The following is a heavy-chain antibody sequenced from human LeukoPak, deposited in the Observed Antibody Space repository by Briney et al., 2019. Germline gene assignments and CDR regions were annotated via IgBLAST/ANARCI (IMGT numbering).Heavy chain of an antibody. CDR3: ARCGGGNPRWFDP. D-gene: IGHD4-23*01. V-gene: IGHV3-21*01. CDR1: GFTFNGYS. CDR2: ITSSSRYI. Sequence: GGSLRLSCAASGFTFNGYSMNWVRQAPGKGLEWVSSITSSSRYIYYSDSVKGRFTISRDNAKDSMYLQMNSLRAEDTAVYYCARCGGGNPRWFDPWGQGTLVTVSS. J-gene: IGHJ5*02.